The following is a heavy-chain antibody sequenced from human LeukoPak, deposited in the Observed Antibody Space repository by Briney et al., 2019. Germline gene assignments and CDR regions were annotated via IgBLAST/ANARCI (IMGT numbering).Heavy chain of an antibody. CDR1: GFTFDGYG. Sequence: AGGSLRLSCAASGFTFDGYGMSWVRQAPGKGLEWVSGINWNGGSTGYAGSVKGRFTISRDNAKNSLYLQMNSLRAEDTAVYYCARDKFSSVITMVRGAPDYWGQGTLVTVSS. D-gene: IGHD3-10*01. CDR3: ARDKFSSVITMVRGAPDY. CDR2: INWNGGST. V-gene: IGHV3-20*04. J-gene: IGHJ4*02.